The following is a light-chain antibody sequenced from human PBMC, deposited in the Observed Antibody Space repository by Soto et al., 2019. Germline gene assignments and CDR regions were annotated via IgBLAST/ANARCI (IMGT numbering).Light chain of an antibody. V-gene: IGKV3-15*01. CDR3: QQYGSSGT. CDR1: QSVSID. CDR2: GAS. J-gene: IGKJ1*01. Sequence: EIVMMQSPDTLSVSPGERATLSCRASQSVSIDLAWYQQTPGQAPRLLIYGASTRATGVPPTFSGSASGTEFTLTISRLEPEDFAVYYCQQYGSSGTFGQGTKVDIK.